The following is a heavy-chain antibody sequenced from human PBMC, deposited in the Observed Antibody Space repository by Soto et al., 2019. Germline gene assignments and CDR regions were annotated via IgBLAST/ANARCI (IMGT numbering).Heavy chain of an antibody. V-gene: IGHV3-30*18. CDR3: AKDFKVSGSHYGTLNYYYGMDV. Sequence: PGGSLRLSCAASGFTFSTYGIQWVCQAPGKGLEWVAVISYDGYLKYYVDAVKGRFTVAKDNSKNTLFLEMNSLRVEDTAVYFCAKDFKVSGSHYGTLNYYYGMDVWGQGTAVTVSS. J-gene: IGHJ6*02. CDR2: ISYDGYLK. D-gene: IGHD3-10*01. CDR1: GFTFSTYG.